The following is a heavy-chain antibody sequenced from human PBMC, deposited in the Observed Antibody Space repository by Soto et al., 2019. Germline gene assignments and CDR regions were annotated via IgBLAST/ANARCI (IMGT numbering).Heavy chain of an antibody. V-gene: IGHV2-5*01. J-gene: IGHJ4*02. CDR1: GFSLSTSGAG. CDR2: IYWNDDQ. D-gene: IGHD6-13*01. CDR3: AHRRGEIAAAGYFDY. Sequence: QITLKESGPTLVKPTQTLTLTCTFSGFSLSTSGAGVGWIRQPPGKALECLALIYWNDDQRYSPSLKSRLTITKDNPKNQVVLTMTNMDPVDTATYYCAHRRGEIAAAGYFDYWGQGTLVTVSS.